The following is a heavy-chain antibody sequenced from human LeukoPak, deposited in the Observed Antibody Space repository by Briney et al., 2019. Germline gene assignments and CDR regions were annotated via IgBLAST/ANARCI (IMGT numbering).Heavy chain of an antibody. CDR3: ARDQAMTYDFWSGYSPGAFDI. CDR2: IWYDGSNK. Sequence: GGSLRLSCAASGFTFSSYGMHWVRQAPGKGLEWVAVIWYDGSNKYCADSVKGRFTISRDNSKNTLYLQMNSLRAEDTAVYYCARDQAMTYDFWSGYSPGAFDIWGQGTMVTVSS. V-gene: IGHV3-33*01. J-gene: IGHJ3*02. D-gene: IGHD3-3*01. CDR1: GFTFSSYG.